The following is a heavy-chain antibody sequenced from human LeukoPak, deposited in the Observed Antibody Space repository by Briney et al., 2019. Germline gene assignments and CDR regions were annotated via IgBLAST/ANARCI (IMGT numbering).Heavy chain of an antibody. Sequence: ASVKVSCKASGYTFTGYYMHWVRQAPGQGLEWMGWINPNSGGTNYAQKFQGRVTMTRDTSTSTAYMELSRLRSDDTAVYYCARDPSYPGIAAAGHFFDYWGQGTLVTVSS. CDR3: ARDPSYPGIAAAGHFFDY. J-gene: IGHJ4*02. V-gene: IGHV1-2*02. CDR2: INPNSGGT. CDR1: GYTFTGYY. D-gene: IGHD6-13*01.